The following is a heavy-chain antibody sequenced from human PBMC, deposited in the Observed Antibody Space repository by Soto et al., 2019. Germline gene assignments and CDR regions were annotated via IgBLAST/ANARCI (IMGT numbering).Heavy chain of an antibody. J-gene: IGHJ6*02. CDR2: IYYSGST. CDR3: ARRGRGTYYYDSSGHKDV. D-gene: IGHD3-22*01. Sequence: TLSLTCTVSGGSISSSSYYWGWIRQPPGKGLEWIGSIYYSGSTYYNPSLKSRVTISVDTSKNQFSLKLSSVTAADTAVYYCARRGRGTYYYDSSGHKDVWGQGTTVTVSS. CDR1: GGSISSSSYY. V-gene: IGHV4-39*01.